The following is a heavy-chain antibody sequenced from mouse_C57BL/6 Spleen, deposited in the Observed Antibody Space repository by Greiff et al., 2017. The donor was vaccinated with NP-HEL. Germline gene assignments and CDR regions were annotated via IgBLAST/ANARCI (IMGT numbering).Heavy chain of an antibody. CDR1: GYAFSSSW. CDR2: IYPGDGDT. Sequence: QVQLQQSGPELVKPGASVKISCKASGYAFSSSWMNWVKQRPGKGLEWIGRIYPGDGDTNYNEKFKGKATLTADKSSSTAYMQLSSLTSEDSAVYFCARDDYFDYWGQGTTLTVSS. CDR3: ARDDYFDY. J-gene: IGHJ2*01. V-gene: IGHV1-82*01.